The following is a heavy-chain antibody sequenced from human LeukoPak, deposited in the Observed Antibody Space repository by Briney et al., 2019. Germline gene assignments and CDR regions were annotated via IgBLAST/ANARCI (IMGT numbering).Heavy chain of an antibody. V-gene: IGHV3-53*01. CDR3: ASGDGYLQPY. CDR1: GFSVSGKF. Sequence: GSLRLSCAASGFSVSGKFMSWVRQAPGKGLEWVSIIHYDGKIRYAGSVGGRFTIYRDDSENTLFLQMNSLRVDDTAVYFCASGDGYLQPYWGQGTLVTVSS. D-gene: IGHD2-21*01. CDR2: IHYDGKI. J-gene: IGHJ4*02.